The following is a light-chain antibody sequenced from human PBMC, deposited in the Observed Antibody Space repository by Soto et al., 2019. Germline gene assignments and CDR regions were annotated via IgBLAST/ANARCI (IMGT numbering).Light chain of an antibody. CDR1: QSVSSSY. Sequence: EIVLTHSPGTLSLSPWERATLYFSASQSVSSSYLAWYQQKPGQAPRLLIYGASSRATGIPDRFSGSGSGTKFTLTISNLQPDDFATYYCQQYENYWTFGQGTKVDI. CDR2: GAS. V-gene: IGKV3-20*01. J-gene: IGKJ1*01. CDR3: QQYENYWT.